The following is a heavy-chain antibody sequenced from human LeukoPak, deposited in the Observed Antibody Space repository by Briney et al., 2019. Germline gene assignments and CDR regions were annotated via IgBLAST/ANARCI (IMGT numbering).Heavy chain of an antibody. Sequence: GGSLRLSCAAYGFTFRSYWMHWVRQAPGKGLVWVSRISTDGYTTDYADFVQGRFTASRDNTKNTWSLEMNSLRAEDTAVYYCVVGGSPGYWGQGTLVTVSS. D-gene: IGHD2-15*01. CDR2: ISTDGYTT. CDR3: VVGGSPGY. J-gene: IGHJ4*02. CDR1: GFTFRSYW. V-gene: IGHV3-74*01.